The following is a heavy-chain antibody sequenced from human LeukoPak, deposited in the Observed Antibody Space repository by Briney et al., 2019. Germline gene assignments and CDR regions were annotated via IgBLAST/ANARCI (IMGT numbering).Heavy chain of an antibody. V-gene: IGHV1-18*01. CDR3: VRDNSGLAGVSLDL. CDR1: GYMFVSRG. D-gene: IGHD6-13*01. CDR2: IGVRTGQT. J-gene: IGHJ4*02. Sequence: ASVKVSCKASGYMFVSRGFTWVRQAPGQGLEWMGWIGVRTGQTQFAQQFRDRFTMTTNTSTTTAFMELKSLRPDDTAVHYCVRDNSGLAGVSLDLWGQGTQVIVSS.